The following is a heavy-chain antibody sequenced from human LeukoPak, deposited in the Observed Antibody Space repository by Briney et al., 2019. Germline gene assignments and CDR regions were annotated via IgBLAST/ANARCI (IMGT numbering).Heavy chain of an antibody. CDR2: INHSGST. J-gene: IGHJ4*02. D-gene: IGHD5-18*01. Sequence: PSETLSLTCAVYGGSFSGYYWSWIRQPPGKGLEWIGEINHSGSTNYNPSLKSRVTISVDTSKNQFSLKLSSVTAADTAVYYCARVRGGNTAMARYYFDYWGQGTLVTVSS. V-gene: IGHV4-34*01. CDR1: GGSFSGYY. CDR3: ARVRGGNTAMARYYFDY.